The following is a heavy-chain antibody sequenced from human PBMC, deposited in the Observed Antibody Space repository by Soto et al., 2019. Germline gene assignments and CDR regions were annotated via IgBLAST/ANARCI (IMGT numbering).Heavy chain of an antibody. CDR1: GYTLTELS. CDR2: FDPEDGET. J-gene: IGHJ4*02. CDR3: ARVANWHSSEIDY. D-gene: IGHD6-19*01. Sequence: GASVKVSCKVSGYTLTELSMHWARQAPGKGLEWMGGFDPEDGETIYAQKFQGRVTMTADTSTDTAYMELRSLRSDDTAVYYCARVANWHSSEIDYWGQGTLVTVSS. V-gene: IGHV1-24*01.